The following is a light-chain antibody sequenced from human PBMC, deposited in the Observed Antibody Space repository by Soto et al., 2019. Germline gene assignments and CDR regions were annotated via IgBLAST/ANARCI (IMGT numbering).Light chain of an antibody. Sequence: QSALTQPPSVSGSPGQSVAISCTGTSSDVGSSNGVSWYQQPPGTAPKLMIYDVSNRPSGVPDRFSGAKSGNTASLTISGRQGEDEAAYYCSSYTSSSTYGFGTGTKLTVL. V-gene: IGLV2-18*02. CDR3: SSYTSSSTYG. CDR2: DVS. J-gene: IGLJ1*01. CDR1: SSDVGSSNG.